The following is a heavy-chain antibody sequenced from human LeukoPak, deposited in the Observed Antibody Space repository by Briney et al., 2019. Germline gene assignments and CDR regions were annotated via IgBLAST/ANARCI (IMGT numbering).Heavy chain of an antibody. D-gene: IGHD6-13*01. CDR1: SGSISSYY. J-gene: IGHJ3*02. Sequence: WETLSLTCTVSSGSISSYYWSWIRQHPGKGLEWIGYIYYSGSTNYNPSLKSRVTISVDTSKNQFSLKLSSVTAADTAVYYCARDKFKQDDAFDIWGQGTMVTVSS. CDR3: ARDKFKQDDAFDI. CDR2: IYYSGST. V-gene: IGHV4-59*01.